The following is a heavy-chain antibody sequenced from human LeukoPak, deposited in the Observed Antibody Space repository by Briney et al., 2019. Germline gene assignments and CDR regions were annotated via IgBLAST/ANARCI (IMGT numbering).Heavy chain of an antibody. Sequence: SQTLSLTCTVSGGSISSGDYYWSWIRQPPGKGLEWIGYIYYSGSTYFHPSLKSRVTISVDTSKNQFSLKLSSVTAADTAVYYCARDQAAYYDRSGYHYSSTAAAFDIWGQGTVVTVSS. J-gene: IGHJ3*02. CDR1: GGSISSGDYY. V-gene: IGHV4-30-4*08. D-gene: IGHD3-22*01. CDR2: IYYSGST. CDR3: ARDQAAYYDRSGYHYSSTAAAFDI.